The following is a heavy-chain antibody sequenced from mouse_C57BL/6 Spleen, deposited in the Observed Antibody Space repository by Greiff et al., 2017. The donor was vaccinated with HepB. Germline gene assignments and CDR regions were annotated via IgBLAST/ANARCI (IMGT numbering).Heavy chain of an antibody. J-gene: IGHJ1*03. CDR3: ARGGYGGV. Sequence: VQLQQSGPELVKPGASVKISCKASGYAFSSSWMNWVKQRPGKGLEWIGRIYPGDGDTNYNGKFKGKATLTADKSSSTAYMQLSSLTSEDSAVYFCARGGYGGVWGTGTTVTVSS. CDR1: GYAFSSSW. V-gene: IGHV1-82*01. CDR2: IYPGDGDT.